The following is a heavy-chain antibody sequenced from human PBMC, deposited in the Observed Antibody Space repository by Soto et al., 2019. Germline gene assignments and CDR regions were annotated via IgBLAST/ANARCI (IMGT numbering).Heavy chain of an antibody. V-gene: IGHV1-46*03. CDR3: ARGLASGDY. D-gene: IGHD6-6*01. J-gene: IGHJ4*02. CDR2: VNPNGGST. Sequence: QVQLVQSGAEVKEPGASVKISCKASGYTFTSFYIHWVRQAPGQGLEWMGIVNPNGGSTNYAQNFKGSIPISRDTSTSTVYRDLSSLRSEDTAVYYCARGLASGDYWGQGTLVTVSS. CDR1: GYTFTSFY.